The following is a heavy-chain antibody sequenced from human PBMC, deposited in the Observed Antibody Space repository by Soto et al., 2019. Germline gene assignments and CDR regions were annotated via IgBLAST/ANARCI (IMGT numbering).Heavy chain of an antibody. V-gene: IGHV1-69*08. D-gene: IGHD2-15*01. J-gene: IGHJ6*03. CDR3: ARGTGVHDSGGNYMVV. Sequence: QVQLVQSGPEVKKPGSSVKVSCKTSGGTLSSYSISWVRQAPGQGLEWVGRIITFVGKANVAQQFQGRVTTTADRSTDTTYMDWGRVSPDSTAVCYCARGTGVHDSGGNYMVVWGTGTTVTVSS. CDR1: GGTLSSYS. CDR2: IITFVGKA.